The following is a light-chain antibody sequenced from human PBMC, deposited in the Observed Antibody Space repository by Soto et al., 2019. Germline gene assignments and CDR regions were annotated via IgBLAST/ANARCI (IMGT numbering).Light chain of an antibody. CDR2: DAS. CDR3: QPRSNWPPYT. J-gene: IGKJ2*01. V-gene: IGKV3-11*01. Sequence: EIVLTQSPATLSLSPGERATLSCRASQSVSSYLAWYQQKPGQAPRLLIYDASNRATGIPARFSGSGSGTDFTLTISSLEPEDFAVYYCQPRSNWPPYTFGQETKLEIK. CDR1: QSVSSY.